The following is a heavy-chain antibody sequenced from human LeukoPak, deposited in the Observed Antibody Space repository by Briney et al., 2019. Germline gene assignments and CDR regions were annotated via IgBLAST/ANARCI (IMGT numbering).Heavy chain of an antibody. CDR3: AKAGHCSSTSCYLVDY. CDR1: GYTFTSYD. CDR2: MNPNSGNT. Sequence: ASVKVSCKASGYTFTSYDINWVRQATGQGLEWMGWMNPNSGNTGYAQKFQGRVTITRNTSISTAYMELSSLRSEDTAVYYCAKAGHCSSTSCYLVDYWGQGTLVTVSS. D-gene: IGHD2-2*01. J-gene: IGHJ4*02. V-gene: IGHV1-8*03.